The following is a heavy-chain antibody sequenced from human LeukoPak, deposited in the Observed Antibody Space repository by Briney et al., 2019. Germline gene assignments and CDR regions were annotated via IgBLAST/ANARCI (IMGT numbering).Heavy chain of an antibody. CDR3: ARSYYYGSGRNDAFDI. D-gene: IGHD3-10*01. Sequence: PSETLSLTCAVSGGSISSSNWWSWVRQPPGKGLEWIGEIYHSGSTNYNPSLKSRVTISVDKSKNQFSLKLSSVTAADTAVYYCARSYYYGSGRNDAFDIWGQGTMVTVSS. V-gene: IGHV4-4*02. J-gene: IGHJ3*02. CDR1: GGSISSSNW. CDR2: IYHSGST.